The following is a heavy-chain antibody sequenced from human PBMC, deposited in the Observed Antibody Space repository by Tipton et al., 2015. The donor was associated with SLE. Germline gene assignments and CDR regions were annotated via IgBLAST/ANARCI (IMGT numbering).Heavy chain of an antibody. CDR3: ARAIAYQQLAPMDV. CDR1: GASIRSYY. D-gene: IGHD6-13*01. J-gene: IGHJ6*03. CDR2: IYNSGST. Sequence: TLSLTCTVSGASIRSYYWSWIRQPPGKGLEWIGNIYNSGSTNYNPSLKSRVTMSLDTSKNQFSLKLSSVTAADTAVYYCARAIAYQQLAPMDVWGKGTTVTVSS. V-gene: IGHV4-59*08.